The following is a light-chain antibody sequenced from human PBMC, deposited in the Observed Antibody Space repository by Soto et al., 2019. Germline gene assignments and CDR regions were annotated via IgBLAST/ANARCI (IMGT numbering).Light chain of an antibody. J-gene: IGLJ3*02. CDR2: RTD. CDR3: AAWDDSLSGRV. V-gene: IGLV1-47*01. CDR1: SSNIGSSY. Sequence: QSVLTQPPSASGTPGQRVTISCSGSSSNIGSSYVYWYQQLPGTAPKLLIYRTDQRPSGVPDRSSGSKSGTSASLAISGLRSEDEADYYCAAWDDSLSGRVFGGGTKLTVL.